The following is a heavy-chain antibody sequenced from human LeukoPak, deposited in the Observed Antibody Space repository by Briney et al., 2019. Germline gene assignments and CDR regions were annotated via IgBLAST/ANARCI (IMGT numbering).Heavy chain of an antibody. D-gene: IGHD3-22*01. CDR2: INHSGST. J-gene: IGHJ5*02. V-gene: IGHV4-34*01. CDR3: AREDYYDSSGYPT. CDR1: GGSFSGYY. Sequence: SETLSLTCAVYGGSFSGYYWSWIRQPPGKGLEWIGEINHSGSTNYNPSLKSRVTISVDTSKNQFSLKLSSVTAADTAVYYCAREDYYDSSGYPTWGQGTLVTVSS.